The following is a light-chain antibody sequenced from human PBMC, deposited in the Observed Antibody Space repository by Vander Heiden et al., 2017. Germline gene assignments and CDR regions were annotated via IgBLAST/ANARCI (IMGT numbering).Light chain of an antibody. Sequence: EILLTLSPPTPSFSPRERATLSCRASQSVSSSYLGWYQQKPGQAHRLLIYGASSRANGIPDRFSGSGSGTDFTLTNSRLEPEDFAVYYWQQYCSPLTFGGGTKVEIK. J-gene: IGKJ4*01. CDR2: GAS. CDR1: QSVSSSY. CDR3: QQYCSPLT. V-gene: IGKV3-20*01.